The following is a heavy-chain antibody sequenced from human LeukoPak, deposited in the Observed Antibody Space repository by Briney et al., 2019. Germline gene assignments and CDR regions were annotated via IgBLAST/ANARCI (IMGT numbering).Heavy chain of an antibody. Sequence: GGSLRLSCAASGFTFSSYWMSWVRQAPGKGLEWVANIKQDGSEKYYVDSVKGRFTISRDNARNSLYLRMNSLRAEDTAVYYCAREYYYGSAILYFFDYWGQGTLVTVSS. V-gene: IGHV3-7*01. D-gene: IGHD3-10*01. CDR1: GFTFSSYW. J-gene: IGHJ4*02. CDR2: IKQDGSEK. CDR3: AREYYYGSAILYFFDY.